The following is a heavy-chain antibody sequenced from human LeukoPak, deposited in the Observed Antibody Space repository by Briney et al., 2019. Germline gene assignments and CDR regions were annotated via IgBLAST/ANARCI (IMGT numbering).Heavy chain of an antibody. V-gene: IGHV4-30-2*01. J-gene: IGHJ4*02. Sequence: PSETLPLTCAVSGASISSAGHSWSWIRQPPGKGLEWIGYIFQSGSTYYNPSLKSRVTISVDTSKNQFSLKLSSVTAADTAVYYCARGRWLQFRYFDYWGQGTLVTVSS. CDR2: IFQSGST. CDR1: GASISSAGHS. CDR3: ARGRWLQFRYFDY. D-gene: IGHD5-24*01.